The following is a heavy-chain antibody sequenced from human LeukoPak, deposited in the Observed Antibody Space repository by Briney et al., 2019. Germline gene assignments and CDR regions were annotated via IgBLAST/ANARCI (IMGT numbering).Heavy chain of an antibody. Sequence: SETLSLTCTFSGGSISSYYWSWIRQPAGKGLEWIGRIHTSGSTNYNPSLKSRVTMSVDTSKNQFSLKLSSVTAADTAVYYCARHMLLYSYGYTFKNWFDPWGQGTLVTVSS. CDR1: GGSISSYY. CDR2: IHTSGST. CDR3: ARHMLLYSYGYTFKNWFDP. D-gene: IGHD5-18*01. J-gene: IGHJ5*02. V-gene: IGHV4-4*07.